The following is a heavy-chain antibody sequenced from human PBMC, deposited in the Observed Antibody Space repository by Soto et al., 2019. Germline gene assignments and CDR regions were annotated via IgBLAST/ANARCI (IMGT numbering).Heavy chain of an antibody. J-gene: IGHJ5*02. CDR3: ASRTAGDDGSGSYSNWFDP. Sequence: QVQLQQWGAGLLKPSETLSLTCAVYGGSFSGYYWSWIRQPPGKGLEWIGEINHSGSTNYNPSLKSRVTISVDTSKNQFSLKLSSVTAADTAVYYCASRTAGDDGSGSYSNWFDPWGQGTLVTVSS. D-gene: IGHD3-10*01. V-gene: IGHV4-34*01. CDR1: GGSFSGYY. CDR2: INHSGST.